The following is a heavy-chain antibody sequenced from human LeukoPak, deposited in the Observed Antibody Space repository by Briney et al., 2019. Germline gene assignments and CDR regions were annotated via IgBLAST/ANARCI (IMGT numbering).Heavy chain of an antibody. Sequence: SETLSLTCAVYGGSFSGYYWSWIRQPPGKGLEWIGEINHSGSTNYNPSLKSRVTTSVDTSKNQFSLKLSSVTAADTAVYYCARLAYSSTILPAPRGQGTLVTVSS. D-gene: IGHD2-2*01. V-gene: IGHV4-34*01. CDR3: ARLAYSSTILPAP. CDR2: INHSGST. CDR1: GGSFSGYY. J-gene: IGHJ5*02.